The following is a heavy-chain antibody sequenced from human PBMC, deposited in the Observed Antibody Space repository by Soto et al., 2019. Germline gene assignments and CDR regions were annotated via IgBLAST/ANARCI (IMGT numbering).Heavy chain of an antibody. J-gene: IGHJ6*03. CDR2: ISGSGGST. CDR1: GFTFSSYA. Sequence: GGSLRLSCAASGFTFSSYAMSWVRQAPGKGLEWVSAISGSGGSTYYADSVKGRFTISRDNSKNTLYLQMNSLRAEDTAVYYCARGIVATIVNYMDVRGKGTTVTVSS. V-gene: IGHV3-23*01. CDR3: ARGIVATIVNYMDV. D-gene: IGHD5-12*01.